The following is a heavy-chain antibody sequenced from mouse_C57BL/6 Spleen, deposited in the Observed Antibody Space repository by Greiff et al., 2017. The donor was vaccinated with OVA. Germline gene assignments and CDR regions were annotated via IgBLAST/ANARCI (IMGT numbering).Heavy chain of an antibody. CDR1: GYTFTDYY. CDR2: INPNNGGT. V-gene: IGHV1-26*01. J-gene: IGHJ2*01. Sequence: VQLKQSGPELVKPGASVKISCKASGYTFTDYYMNWVKQSHGKSLEWIGDINPNNGGTSYNQKFKGKATLTVDKSSSTAYMECRSVTSEDSAGYYGARGGNYFDYWGQGTTLTVSS. CDR3: ARGGNYFDY.